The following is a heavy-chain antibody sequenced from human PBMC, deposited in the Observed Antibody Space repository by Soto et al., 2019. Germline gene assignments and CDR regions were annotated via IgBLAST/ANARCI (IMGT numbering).Heavy chain of an antibody. V-gene: IGHV4-61*01. CDR3: ARGRNYGGSGYFFEHYIDY. Sequence: PSETLSLTCTVSGVSVTTESHYWSWIRQPPGKGLEWIGYVHYSGSTNYNPSLKGRVLISIGTSKGQFSLELRSVTAADTAVYFCARGRNYGGSGYFFEHYIDYWGQGTPVTVSS. CDR2: VHYSGST. CDR1: GVSVTTESHY. D-gene: IGHD3-22*01. J-gene: IGHJ4*02.